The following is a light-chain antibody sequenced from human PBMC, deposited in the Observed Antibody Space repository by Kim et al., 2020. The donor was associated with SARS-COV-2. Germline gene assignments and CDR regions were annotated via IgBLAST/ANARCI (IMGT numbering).Light chain of an antibody. Sequence: ATTNCKARQSVLYSSNNKNYLAWYQQKPGQPPKLLIYWASTRESGVPDRFSGSGSGTDFTLTISSLQAEDVAVYYCQQYYSTPRTFGQGTKVDIK. V-gene: IGKV4-1*01. CDR2: WAS. J-gene: IGKJ1*01. CDR1: QSVLYSSNNKNY. CDR3: QQYYSTPRT.